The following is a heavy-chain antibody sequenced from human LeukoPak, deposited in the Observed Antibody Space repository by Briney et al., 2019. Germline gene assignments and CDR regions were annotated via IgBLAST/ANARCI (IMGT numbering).Heavy chain of an antibody. J-gene: IGHJ4*02. CDR2: ISDSGGST. Sequence: PGESLRLSCAASGFTFSNYAMTWVRQAPGKGLEWVSLISDSGGSTYYADSVKGRFTISRDNSKNTLFLQMDSLRDEDTAVYYCAKERMTTTCFDYWGQGTLVTVSS. CDR1: GFTFSNYA. V-gene: IGHV3-23*01. D-gene: IGHD5-24*01. CDR3: AKERMTTTCFDY.